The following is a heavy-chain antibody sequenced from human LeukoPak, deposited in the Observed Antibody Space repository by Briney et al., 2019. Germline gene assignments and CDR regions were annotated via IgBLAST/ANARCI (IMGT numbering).Heavy chain of an antibody. J-gene: IGHJ5*02. CDR2: ISSSSSTI. D-gene: IGHD2-2*01. V-gene: IGHV3-48*02. Sequence: GGSLRLSCVVSGFTFSNYAMHWVRQAPGKGLEWVSYISSSSSTIYYADSVKGQFTISRDNAKNSLYLQMNSLRDEDTAVYYCARDFRYCSSTSCYPNWFDPWGQGTLVTVSS. CDR3: ARDFRYCSSTSCYPNWFDP. CDR1: GFTFSNYA.